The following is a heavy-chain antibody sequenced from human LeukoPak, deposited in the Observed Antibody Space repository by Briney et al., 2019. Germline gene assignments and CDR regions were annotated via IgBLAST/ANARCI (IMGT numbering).Heavy chain of an antibody. CDR3: ARWRVPANWFDP. D-gene: IGHD2-2*01. J-gene: IGHJ5*02. CDR1: GYTFTSYG. Sequence: ASVKVSCKASGYTFTSYGISWVRQAPGQGLEWMGWISAYNANTNYAQKLQGRVTMTTDTSTSTAYMELRSLRSDDTAVYYCARWRVPANWFDPWGQGTLVTVSS. V-gene: IGHV1-18*01. CDR2: ISAYNANT.